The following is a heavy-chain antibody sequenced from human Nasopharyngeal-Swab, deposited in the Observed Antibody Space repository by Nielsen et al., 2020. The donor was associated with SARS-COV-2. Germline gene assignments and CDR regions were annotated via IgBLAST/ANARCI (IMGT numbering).Heavy chain of an antibody. V-gene: IGHV4-59*01. CDR2: IYYSGST. J-gene: IGHJ4*02. Sequence: RQAPGKGLEWIGYIYYSGSTNYNPSLKSRVTISVDTSKNQFSLKLSSVTAADTAVYYCARKVGPWGYSTSWGQGTLVTVSS. CDR3: ARKVGPWGYSTS. D-gene: IGHD6-13*01.